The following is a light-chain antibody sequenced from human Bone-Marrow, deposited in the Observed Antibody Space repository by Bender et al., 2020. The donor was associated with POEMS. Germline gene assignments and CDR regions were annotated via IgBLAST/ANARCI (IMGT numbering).Light chain of an antibody. J-gene: IGLJ2*01. CDR2: EVT. Sequence: QSALTQPPSASGSPGQSVTISCTGTSSDVGGYDFVSWYQQHPGKAPKLVIYEVTKRPSGVPDRFSGSKSGNTASLTVSGLQAEDEADYYCCSYAGSYTVAFGGGTKLTVL. CDR3: CSYAGSYTVA. V-gene: IGLV2-8*01. CDR1: SSDVGGYDF.